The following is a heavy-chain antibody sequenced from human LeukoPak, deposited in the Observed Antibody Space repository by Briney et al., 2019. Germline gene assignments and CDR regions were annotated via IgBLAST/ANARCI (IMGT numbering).Heavy chain of an antibody. V-gene: IGHV4-59*08. D-gene: IGHD4-17*01. J-gene: IGHJ4*02. Sequence: SETLSLTCTVSGGSLSSYYWSWIRQPPGKGLEWIGYIYYSGSTNYNPSLKSRVTISVDTSKNQFSLKLSSVTAADTAVYYCARGNWGSVTPPFDYWGQGTLVTVSS. CDR3: ARGNWGSVTPPFDY. CDR2: IYYSGST. CDR1: GGSLSSYY.